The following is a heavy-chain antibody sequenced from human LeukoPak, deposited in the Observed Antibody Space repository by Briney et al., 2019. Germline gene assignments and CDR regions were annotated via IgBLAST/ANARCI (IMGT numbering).Heavy chain of an antibody. CDR3: AREMGGYPFDY. J-gene: IGHJ4*02. D-gene: IGHD5-12*01. CDR1: GFAFSSFE. Sequence: GGSLRLSCAASGFAFSSFEMNWVRQAPGKGLEWVSYISISGRTIYYADSVKGRFTISRDNAKNSVYLQMNSLRAEGTAVYYCAREMGGYPFDYWGQGALVTVSS. V-gene: IGHV3-48*03. CDR2: ISISGRTI.